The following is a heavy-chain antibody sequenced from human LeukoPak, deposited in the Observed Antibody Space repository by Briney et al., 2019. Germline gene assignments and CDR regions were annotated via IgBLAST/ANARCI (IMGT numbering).Heavy chain of an antibody. J-gene: IGHJ4*02. V-gene: IGHV1-2*02. D-gene: IGHD3-10*01. CDR3: AREPHYYGSGGFDY. Sequence: ASVKVSCKSSGYTFTVYYMHWVRQAPGQGLEWMGWINPNSGGTNYAQKFQGRVTMTRDTSISTAYMELSRLRSDDTAVYYCAREPHYYGSGGFDYWGQGTLVTVSS. CDR2: INPNSGGT. CDR1: GYTFTVYY.